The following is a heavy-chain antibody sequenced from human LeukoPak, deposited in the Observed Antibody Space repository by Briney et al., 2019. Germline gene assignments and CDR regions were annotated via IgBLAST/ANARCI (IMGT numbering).Heavy chain of an antibody. CDR1: GFSFSTIY. CDR3: ARDTYGKNYFDY. CDR2: IYRDGST. V-gene: IGHV3-53*01. Sequence: GGSLRLSCAASGFSFSTIYMSWVRQAPGKGLEWVSVIYRDGSTYYADSVKGRFTISRDNSKNTLYLQMNSLRAEDTAVYYCARDTYGKNYFDYWGRGTLVTVSS. J-gene: IGHJ4*02. D-gene: IGHD3-10*01.